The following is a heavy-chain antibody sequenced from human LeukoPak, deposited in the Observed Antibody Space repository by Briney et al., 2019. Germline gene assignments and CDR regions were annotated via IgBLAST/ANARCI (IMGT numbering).Heavy chain of an antibody. CDR3: ARDHGYGDSEVDY. D-gene: IGHD4-17*01. Sequence: PGGSLRLSCAASGFTFSDYYMSWIRQAPGKGLEWVSYISSSGSTIYYAGSVKGRFTISRDNAKNSLYLQMNSLRAEDTAVYYCARDHGYGDSEVDYWGQGTLVTVSS. V-gene: IGHV3-11*01. J-gene: IGHJ4*02. CDR1: GFTFSDYY. CDR2: ISSSGSTI.